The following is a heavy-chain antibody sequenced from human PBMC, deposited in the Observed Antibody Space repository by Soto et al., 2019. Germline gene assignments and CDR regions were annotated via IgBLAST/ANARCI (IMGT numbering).Heavy chain of an antibody. CDR3: ARDRSGSHEIDDSLDI. CDR2: ISYDGGNE. V-gene: IGHV3-30-3*01. J-gene: IGHJ3*02. CDR1: RFSFSTYA. D-gene: IGHD1-26*01. Sequence: QVHLVESGGGVVQPGRSLRLSCAASRFSFSTYAIHWVRQAPGKGLEWVAGISYDGGNEYYADSVKGRFTISRDNSKSTLYLKMNSLGPDDTAVYYCARDRSGSHEIDDSLDIWGRGTMVTVSS.